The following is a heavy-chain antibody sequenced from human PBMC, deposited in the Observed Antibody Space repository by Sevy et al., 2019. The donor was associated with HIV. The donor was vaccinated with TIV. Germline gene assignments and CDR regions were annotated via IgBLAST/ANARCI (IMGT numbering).Heavy chain of an antibody. D-gene: IGHD3-3*01. Sequence: SETLSLTCTVSGGSISPYYWSWIRQPPGKGLEWVGYFYYTGSTNYNPSLEGRATISVDASKNQFFLKLTSVTAADTAVYDCARQGGVVDYGMDVWGQGTTVTVSS. CDR2: FYYTGST. V-gene: IGHV4-59*01. J-gene: IGHJ6*02. CDR1: GGSISPYY. CDR3: ARQGGVVDYGMDV.